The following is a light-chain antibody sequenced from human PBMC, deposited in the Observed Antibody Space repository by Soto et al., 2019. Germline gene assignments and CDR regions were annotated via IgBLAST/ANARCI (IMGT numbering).Light chain of an antibody. CDR3: QQYGSSPLFT. J-gene: IGKJ3*01. Sequence: EIVLTQSPGTLSLSPGERATLSCRASQSVSSSYLAWYQQKPGQAPRLLIYGASGRATGMPDRFSGSGSGTDFTLTISRLEPADFSVYYCQQYGSSPLFTFGPGTKVDIK. CDR2: GAS. V-gene: IGKV3-20*01. CDR1: QSVSSSY.